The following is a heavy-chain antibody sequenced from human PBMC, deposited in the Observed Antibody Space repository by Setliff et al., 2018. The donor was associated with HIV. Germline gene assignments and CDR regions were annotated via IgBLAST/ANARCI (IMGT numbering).Heavy chain of an antibody. Sequence: GGSLRLSCAASGFISSNYWMDWVRQAPGKGLEWVATIKQDGSEIFYVDSVKGRFTISRDNARASLYLEMRSLRAEDTAVYLCANLWEMGAWGQGTLVTVSS. CDR2: IKQDGSEI. J-gene: IGHJ5*02. CDR3: ANLWEMGA. D-gene: IGHD1-26*01. CDR1: GFISSNYW. V-gene: IGHV3-7*03.